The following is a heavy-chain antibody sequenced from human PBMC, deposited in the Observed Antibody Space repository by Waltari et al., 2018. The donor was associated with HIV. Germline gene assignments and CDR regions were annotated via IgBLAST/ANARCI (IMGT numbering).Heavy chain of an antibody. CDR1: GFTVSSNY. CDR2: IYSCGST. D-gene: IGHD2-15*01. V-gene: IGHV3-53*01. CDR3: ARDGGYYYYGMDV. Sequence: EVQLVESGGGLIQPGGSLRLSCAASGFTVSSNYMSCVSQAPGKGVEWVSVIYSCGSTYYADSVKGRFTIARDNSKNTLYLQMNSLRAEDTAVYYCARDGGYYYYGMDVWGQGTTVTVSS. J-gene: IGHJ6*02.